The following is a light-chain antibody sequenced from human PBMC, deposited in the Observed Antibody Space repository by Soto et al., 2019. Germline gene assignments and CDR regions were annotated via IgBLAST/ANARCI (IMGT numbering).Light chain of an antibody. CDR2: EVS. CDR3: NSYTSSTTWV. J-gene: IGLJ3*02. V-gene: IGLV2-14*01. Sequence: HSALTQPASVSGSPGQSITISCTGTSSDVGGYNSVSWYQQHPGKAPKIMIYEVSNRPSGVSNRFSGSKSGNTASLTISGLQAEDEADYYCNSYTSSTTWVFGGGTKLTVL. CDR1: SSDVGGYNS.